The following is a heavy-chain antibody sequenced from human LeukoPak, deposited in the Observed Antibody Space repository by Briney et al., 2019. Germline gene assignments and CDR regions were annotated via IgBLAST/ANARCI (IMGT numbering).Heavy chain of an antibody. Sequence: PGGSLRLSCAASGFTFSSYSMTWVRQAPGKGLEWVSYISSSSSTIYYADSVKGRFTISRDNAKNSLYLQMNSLRAEDTAVYYCARGGWQGYYYYYYYMDVWGKGTTVTVSS. CDR3: ARGGWQGYYYYYYYMDV. V-gene: IGHV3-48*04. D-gene: IGHD5-24*01. J-gene: IGHJ6*03. CDR1: GFTFSSYS. CDR2: ISSSSSTI.